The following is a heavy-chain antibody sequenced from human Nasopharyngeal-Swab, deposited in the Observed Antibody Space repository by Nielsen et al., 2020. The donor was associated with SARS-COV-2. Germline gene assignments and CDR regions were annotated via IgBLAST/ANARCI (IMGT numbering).Heavy chain of an antibody. J-gene: IGHJ6*02. CDR3: ASLLWFGELPSDYYYYGMEV. V-gene: IGHV3-11*04. CDR2: ISSSGSTI. D-gene: IGHD3-10*01. Sequence: GGSLRLSCAASGFTFSDYYMSWIRQAPGKGLEWVSYISSSGSTIYYADSVKGRFTISRDSAKNSLYLQMNSLRAEDTAVYYCASLLWFGELPSDYYYYGMEVWGQGTTVTVSS. CDR1: GFTFSDYY.